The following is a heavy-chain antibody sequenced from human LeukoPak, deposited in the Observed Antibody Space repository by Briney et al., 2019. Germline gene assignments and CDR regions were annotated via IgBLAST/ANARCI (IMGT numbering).Heavy chain of an antibody. Sequence: PSETLSLTCSVSGASITTTNFWWTWIRQSPGGGLEWIGYIHDRGSDKYNPALESRATLSVDTSKNQFSLKLNSVTAADTAVYYCARYGLVEFRNAFQYWGQGILVSVSS. J-gene: IGHJ1*01. CDR2: IHDRGSD. CDR3: ARYGLVEFRNAFQY. CDR1: GASITTTNFW. D-gene: IGHD6-6*01. V-gene: IGHV4-61*01.